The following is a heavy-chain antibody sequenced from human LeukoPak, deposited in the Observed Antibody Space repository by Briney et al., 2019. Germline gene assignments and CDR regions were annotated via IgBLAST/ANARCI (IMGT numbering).Heavy chain of an antibody. CDR3: ARAGDIVVVPAAAYYFDY. CDR1: GYTFTSYY. J-gene: IGHJ4*02. Sequence: ASVKVSCKASGYTFTSYYMHWVRQAPGQGLEWMGIINPSGGSTSYAQKFQGRVTMTRDTSTSTVYMELSSLRSEDAAVYYCARAGDIVVVPAAAYYFDYWGQGTLVTVSS. V-gene: IGHV1-46*01. D-gene: IGHD2-2*01. CDR2: INPSGGST.